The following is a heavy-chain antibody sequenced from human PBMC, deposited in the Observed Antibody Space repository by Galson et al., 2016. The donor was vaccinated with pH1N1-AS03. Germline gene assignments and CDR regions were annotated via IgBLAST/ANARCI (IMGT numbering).Heavy chain of an antibody. CDR1: EFSLTTSGMR. CDR3: ARIPATGGMDG. CDR2: IDWNDNK. J-gene: IGHJ6*02. Sequence: PALVKPTQTLSLTCTFSEFSLTTSGMRVSWIRQPPGKALEWLARIDWNDNKFYSTSLKTRLTISKDTSKNQVVLTMTNVDPVDTATYYCARIPATGGMDGWGQGTTVTVSS. D-gene: IGHD5-12*01. V-gene: IGHV2-70*04.